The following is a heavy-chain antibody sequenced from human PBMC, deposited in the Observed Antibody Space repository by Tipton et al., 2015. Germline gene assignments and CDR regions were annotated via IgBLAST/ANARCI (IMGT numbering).Heavy chain of an antibody. CDR3: ARGEQWLAAFDY. CDR1: GFTFSNYW. Sequence: SLRLSCAASGFTFSNYWMTWVRQAPGQGLEWVSYISGGGIPVYYADSVKGRFTISRDNAKNSLYLQVNSLRDEDTAVYYCARGEQWLAAFDYWGQGPRVTVSS. CDR2: ISGGGIPV. V-gene: IGHV3-48*02. D-gene: IGHD6-19*01. J-gene: IGHJ4*02.